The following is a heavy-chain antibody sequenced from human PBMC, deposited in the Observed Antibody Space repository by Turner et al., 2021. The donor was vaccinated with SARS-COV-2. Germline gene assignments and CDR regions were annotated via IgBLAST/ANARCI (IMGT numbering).Heavy chain of an antibody. Sequence: QVQLLESAGGVVQPWWSLRLSCAASGFTFSSYGMHWVRQAQGKGLEWVAVISYDGSNKYYADSVKGRFTISRDKCKNTLYLQMNSLRAEDTAVYYCAKGESQYFDYWGQGTLVTVSS. J-gene: IGHJ4*02. V-gene: IGHV3-30*18. CDR3: AKGESQYFDY. CDR2: ISYDGSNK. CDR1: GFTFSSYG.